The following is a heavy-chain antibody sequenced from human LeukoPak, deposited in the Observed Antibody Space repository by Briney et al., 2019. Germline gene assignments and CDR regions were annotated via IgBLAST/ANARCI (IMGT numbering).Heavy chain of an antibody. D-gene: IGHD5-24*01. CDR3: ASISLIVATMDY. V-gene: IGHV4-59*01. CDR1: GGSISSYY. J-gene: IGHJ4*02. Sequence: SETLSLTCTVSGGSISSYYWSWIRQPPGKGLEWIGYIYYSGSTNYNPSLKSRVTISVDTSKNQFFLKLSSVTAADTAVYYCASISLIVATMDYWGQGTLVTVSS. CDR2: IYYSGST.